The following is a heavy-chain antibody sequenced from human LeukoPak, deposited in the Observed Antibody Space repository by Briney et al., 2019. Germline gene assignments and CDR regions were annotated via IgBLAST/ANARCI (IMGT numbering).Heavy chain of an antibody. CDR3: ARDRGIAVAGTLGYFDY. V-gene: IGHV3-53*01. CDR2: IYSGGST. D-gene: IGHD6-19*01. Sequence: GGSLRLSCAASGFTVSSNYMSWVRQASGKGLEWVSVIYSGGSTYYADSVKGRFTNSRDNSKNTLYLQMNSLRAEDTAVYYCARDRGIAVAGTLGYFDYWGQGTLVTVSS. J-gene: IGHJ4*02. CDR1: GFTVSSNY.